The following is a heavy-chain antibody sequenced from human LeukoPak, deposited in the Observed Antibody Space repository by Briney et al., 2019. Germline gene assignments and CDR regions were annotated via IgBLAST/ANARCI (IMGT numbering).Heavy chain of an antibody. Sequence: SETLSLTCTVSGGSISSYYWSWIRQPPGKGLEWIGYIYYSGSTNYNPSLKSRVTISVDTSKNQFSLKLSSVTAADAAVYYCATLRGDNWFDPWGQGTLVTVSS. CDR2: IYYSGST. V-gene: IGHV4-59*08. J-gene: IGHJ5*02. CDR1: GGSISSYY. CDR3: ATLRGDNWFDP.